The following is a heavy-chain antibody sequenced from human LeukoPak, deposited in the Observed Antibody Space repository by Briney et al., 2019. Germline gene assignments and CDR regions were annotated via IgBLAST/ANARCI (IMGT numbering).Heavy chain of an antibody. Sequence: APVKVSCKASGYTFTSYDINWVRQATGQGLEWMGWMNPNSGDTGYAQKFQGRVTMTRNTSISTAYMELSSLRSEDTAVYYCARSGITIFGVVIGYYYYGMDVWGQGTTVTVSS. V-gene: IGHV1-8*01. CDR1: GYTFTSYD. CDR3: ARSGITIFGVVIGYYYYGMDV. J-gene: IGHJ6*02. CDR2: MNPNSGDT. D-gene: IGHD3-3*01.